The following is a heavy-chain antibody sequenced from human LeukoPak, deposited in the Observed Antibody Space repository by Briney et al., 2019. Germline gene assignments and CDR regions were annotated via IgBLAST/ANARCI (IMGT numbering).Heavy chain of an antibody. Sequence: SETLSLTCTVSGGSISSYYWSWIRQPPGKGLEWIGYIYYSGSTNYNPSLKSRVIISVDTSKNQFSLKLSSVTAADTAVYYCASGGDWNYGGYYFDDWGQGTLVTVSS. CDR2: IYYSGST. J-gene: IGHJ4*02. CDR3: ASGGDWNYGGYYFDD. D-gene: IGHD1-7*01. CDR1: GGSISSYY. V-gene: IGHV4-59*01.